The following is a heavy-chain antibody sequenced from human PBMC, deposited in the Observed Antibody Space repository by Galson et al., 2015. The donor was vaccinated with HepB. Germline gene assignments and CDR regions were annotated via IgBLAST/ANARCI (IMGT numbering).Heavy chain of an antibody. D-gene: IGHD6-19*01. CDR1: GYTFTSYG. Sequence: SVKVSCKASGYTFTSYGISWVRQAPGQGLEWMGWISAYNGNTNYAQKLQGRVTMTTDTSTSTAYMELRSLRSDDTAVYYCARVYSSGWYPGPFDYWGQGTLVTVSS. J-gene: IGHJ4*02. CDR3: ARVYSSGWYPGPFDY. CDR2: ISAYNGNT. V-gene: IGHV1-18*01.